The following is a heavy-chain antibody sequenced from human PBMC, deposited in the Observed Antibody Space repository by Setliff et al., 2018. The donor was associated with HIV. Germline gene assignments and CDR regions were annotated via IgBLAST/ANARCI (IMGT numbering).Heavy chain of an antibody. Sequence: QPGGSLRLSCAASEFTFSSYAMHWVRQAAGKGLEWVAVIWYDGSIEYYIDSVKGRFTISRDNSKSTLYLQMTNLRAEDTALYCCARSKGHLYYDDDTGYVLRAFDIWGQGTMVTVSS. CDR2: IWYDGSIE. V-gene: IGHV3-33*08. J-gene: IGHJ3*02. D-gene: IGHD3-22*01. CDR1: EFTFSSYA. CDR3: ARSKGHLYYDDDTGYVLRAFDI.